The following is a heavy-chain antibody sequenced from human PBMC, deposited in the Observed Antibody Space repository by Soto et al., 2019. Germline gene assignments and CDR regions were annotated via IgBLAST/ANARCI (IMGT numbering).Heavy chain of an antibody. CDR3: ARLLSGVTMIVVAADY. J-gene: IGHJ4*02. CDR1: GGSISSSSYY. CDR2: IYYSGST. V-gene: IGHV4-39*01. D-gene: IGHD3-22*01. Sequence: PSETLSLTCTVSGGSISSSSYYWGWIRQPPGKGLEWIGSIYYSGSTYYNPSLKSRVTISVDTSKNQFSLKLSSVTAADTAVYYCARLLSGVTMIVVAADYWGQGTLVTVS.